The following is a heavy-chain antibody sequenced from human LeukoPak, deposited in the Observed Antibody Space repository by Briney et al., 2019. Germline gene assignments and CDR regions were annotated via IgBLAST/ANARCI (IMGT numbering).Heavy chain of an antibody. CDR3: ARDRSEFDY. CDR1: GGSISSYY. J-gene: IGHJ4*02. V-gene: IGHV4-59*01. CDR2: TYYSGST. Sequence: SETLSLTCTVSGGSISSYYWSWIRQPPGKGLEWIGYTYYSGSTNYNPSLKSRLTISVDTSKNQFSLKLNSVTAADTAVYYCARDRSEFDYWGQGTLVTVSS.